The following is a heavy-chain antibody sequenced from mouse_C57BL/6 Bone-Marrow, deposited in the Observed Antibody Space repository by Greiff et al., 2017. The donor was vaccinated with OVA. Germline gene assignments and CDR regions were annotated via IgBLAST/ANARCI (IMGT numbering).Heavy chain of an antibody. CDR1: GFNIKDDY. Sequence: VQLQQSGAELVRPGASVKLSCTASGFNIKDDYMHWVKQRPEQGLEWIGWIDPENGDTEYASQFQGKSTITADTSSNTAYLQLSSLTSEDTAVYYCTTGDYDDYWGQGTTLTVSS. CDR2: IDPENGDT. J-gene: IGHJ2*01. CDR3: TTGDYDDY. D-gene: IGHD2-4*01. V-gene: IGHV14-4*01.